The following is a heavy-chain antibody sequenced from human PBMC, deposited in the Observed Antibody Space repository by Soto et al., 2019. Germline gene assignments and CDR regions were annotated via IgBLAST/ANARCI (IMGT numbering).Heavy chain of an antibody. CDR2: IDPSGGST. Sequence: ASVKVSCKASGYTFTSYYMHWVRQARGRGLEWMGIIDPSGGSTSYAQKFQGRVTMPRDTSTSTVYMELSSLRSEDTAVYYCARDRPHYDILTGYPPHYYYYGMDVWGQGTTVTVSS. CDR3: ARDRPHYDILTGYPPHYYYYGMDV. D-gene: IGHD3-9*01. J-gene: IGHJ6*02. CDR1: GYTFTSYY. V-gene: IGHV1-46*01.